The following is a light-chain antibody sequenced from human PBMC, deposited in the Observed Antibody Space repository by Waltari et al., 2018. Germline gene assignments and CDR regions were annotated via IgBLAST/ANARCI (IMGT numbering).Light chain of an antibody. CDR2: AAS. J-gene: IGKJ1*01. CDR3: QQSYSTPRWT. V-gene: IGKV1-39*01. CDR1: QSISSY. Sequence: DIQMTQSPSSLSASVGDRVTITCRASQSISSYLNWYQQKPGKAPKLLIYAASRLQSGVPSRFSGSGSGKDVTLTISSLQPEDFATYYCQQSYSTPRWTFGQGTKVEIK.